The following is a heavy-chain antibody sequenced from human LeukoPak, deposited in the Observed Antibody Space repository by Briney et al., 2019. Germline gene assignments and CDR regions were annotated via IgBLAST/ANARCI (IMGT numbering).Heavy chain of an antibody. J-gene: IGHJ3*02. Sequence: KPGGSLRLSCAASGFTFSSYSRNWVRQAPGKGLEWVSSIISSSSYIYYADSVKGRFTISRDNAKNSLYLQMNSLRAEDTAVYYCARDRLRGDHDSSGYWSPDAFDIWGQGTMVTVSS. V-gene: IGHV3-21*01. CDR1: GFTFSSYS. D-gene: IGHD3-22*01. CDR2: IISSSSYI. CDR3: ARDRLRGDHDSSGYWSPDAFDI.